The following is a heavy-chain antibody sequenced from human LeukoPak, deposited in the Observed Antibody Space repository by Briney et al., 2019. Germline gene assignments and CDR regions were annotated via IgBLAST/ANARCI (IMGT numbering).Heavy chain of an antibody. CDR2: ISAYNGNT. J-gene: IGHJ4*02. V-gene: IGHV1-18*01. CDR1: GYTFTSYG. Sequence: ASVKVSCKASGYTFTSYGISWVRQAPGQGLEWMGWISAYNGNTNYAQKLQGRVTMTTDTSTSTAYMELSSLRSEDTAVYYCSGAILTGYYPHLDYWGQGTLVTVSS. CDR3: SGAILTGYYPHLDY. D-gene: IGHD3-9*01.